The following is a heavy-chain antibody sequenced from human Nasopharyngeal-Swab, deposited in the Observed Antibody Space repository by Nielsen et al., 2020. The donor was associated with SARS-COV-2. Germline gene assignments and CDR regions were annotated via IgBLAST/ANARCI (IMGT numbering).Heavy chain of an antibody. V-gene: IGHV3-21*01. J-gene: IGHJ6*02. CDR2: ISSSSSYI. Sequence: GESLKTSCAASGFTFSSYSMNWVRQAPGKGLEWVSSISSSSSYIYYADSVKGRFTISRDNAKNSLYLQMNSLRAEDTAVYYCARSKHSGSYYYGMDVWGQGTTVTVSS. CDR1: GFTFSSYS. CDR3: ARSKHSGSYYYGMDV. D-gene: IGHD1-26*01.